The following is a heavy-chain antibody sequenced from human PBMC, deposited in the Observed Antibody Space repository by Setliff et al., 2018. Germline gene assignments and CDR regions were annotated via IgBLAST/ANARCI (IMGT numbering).Heavy chain of an antibody. J-gene: IGHJ4*02. V-gene: IGHV1-46*01. Sequence: AASVKVSCKTSGYAFIDFYMYWVRQAPGQGLEWMGIINSSGGSASYAPQLQGRVTMTTDTSTSTAYMELRSLRSDDTAVYYCARDPPSYDFWSGALDYWGQGTLVTVSS. CDR3: ARDPPSYDFWSGALDY. D-gene: IGHD3-3*01. CDR2: INSSGGSA. CDR1: GYAFIDFY.